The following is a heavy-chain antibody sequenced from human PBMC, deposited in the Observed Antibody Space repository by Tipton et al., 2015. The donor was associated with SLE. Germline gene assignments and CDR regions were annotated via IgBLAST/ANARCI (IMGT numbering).Heavy chain of an antibody. CDR2: IYYNGRA. CDR1: GDSIGSHY. J-gene: IGHJ5*02. V-gene: IGHV4-59*11. CDR3: ARSDYNWDTWFDP. Sequence: TLSLTCTVSGDSIGSHYWNWIRQPPGKGLEWIASIYYNGRAYYNPSLKSRVTISLDTSKNQFSLNLRSVTAADTAVYYCARSDYNWDTWFDPWGQGTLVTVSS. D-gene: IGHD4-11*01.